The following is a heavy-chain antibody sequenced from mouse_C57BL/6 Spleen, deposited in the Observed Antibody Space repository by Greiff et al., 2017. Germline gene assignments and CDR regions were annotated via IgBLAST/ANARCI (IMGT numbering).Heavy chain of an antibody. V-gene: IGHV1-74*01. Sequence: QVQLQQPGAELVKPGASVKVSCKASGYTFTSYWMHWVKQRPGQGLEWIGRIHPSDSDTNFNQKFKGKATLTVDKSSSTAYMQLSSRTSEDSAVYYCAIGDLLLRSSWFAYWGQGTLVTVSA. J-gene: IGHJ3*01. CDR1: GYTFTSYW. CDR3: AIGDLLLRSSWFAY. D-gene: IGHD1-1*01. CDR2: IHPSDSDT.